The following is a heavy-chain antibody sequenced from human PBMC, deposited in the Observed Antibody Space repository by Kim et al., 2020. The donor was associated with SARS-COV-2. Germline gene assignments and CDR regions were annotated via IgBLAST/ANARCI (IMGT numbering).Heavy chain of an antibody. CDR3: SRDGRAGSGYYVWFDP. D-gene: IGHD3-3*01. CDR2: ISYSGTT. Sequence: SETLSLTCSVSGGSITSYYWSWIRQSPGKGLEWIGYISYSGTTNYNPSLKSRVTISLDTSKNQFSLNLTSVTAADTAVYHCSRDGRAGSGYYVWFDPWC. J-gene: IGHJ5*02. CDR1: GGSITSYY. V-gene: IGHV4-59*01.